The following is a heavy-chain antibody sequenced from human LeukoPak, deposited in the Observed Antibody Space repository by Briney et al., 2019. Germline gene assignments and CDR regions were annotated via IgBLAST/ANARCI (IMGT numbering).Heavy chain of an antibody. CDR3: ARLTREDGVDV. J-gene: IGHJ6*02. Sequence: PSETLSLTCNVSGGSINGYYWTWIRQPPQKDLEWIGYMFYNGNTNYNPSLKSRATISVDTSQNQISLRLASVTAADTGIYHCARLTREDGVDVWGQGTTVTVSS. CDR2: MFYNGNT. CDR1: GGSINGYY. V-gene: IGHV4-59*01.